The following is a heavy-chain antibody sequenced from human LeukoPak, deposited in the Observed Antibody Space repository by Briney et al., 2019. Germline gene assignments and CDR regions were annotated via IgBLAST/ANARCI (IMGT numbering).Heavy chain of an antibody. CDR3: ARQGGSGSYFPFDY. Sequence: SETLSLTCTVSGGSISSYYWSWIRQPPGKGLEWIGYIYYSGSTDYNPSLKSRVTISVDTSKNQFPLKLSSVNAADTAVYYCARQGGSGSYFPFDYWGQGTLVTVSS. D-gene: IGHD3-10*01. V-gene: IGHV4-59*08. CDR2: IYYSGST. CDR1: GGSISSYY. J-gene: IGHJ4*02.